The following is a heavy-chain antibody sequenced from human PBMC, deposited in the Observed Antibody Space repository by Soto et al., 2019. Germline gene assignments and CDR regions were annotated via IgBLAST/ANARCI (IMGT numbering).Heavy chain of an antibody. V-gene: IGHV5-51*01. CDR1: GDSFTSYW. CDR2: IYPGDSDT. J-gene: IGHJ3*02. CDR3: ARLEVITTGVDAYDI. Sequence: GESLKISCKGSGDSFTSYWIGWVRQMPGKGLEWMGIIYPGDSDTRYSPSFQGQVTISADKSISTAYLQWSSLKASDTAMYYCARLEVITTGVDAYDIWGQGTMVTVSS. D-gene: IGHD3-22*01.